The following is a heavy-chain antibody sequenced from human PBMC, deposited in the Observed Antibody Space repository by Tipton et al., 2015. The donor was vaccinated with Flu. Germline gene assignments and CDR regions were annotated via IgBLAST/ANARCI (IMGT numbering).Heavy chain of an antibody. Sequence: QLVQSGAEVKKPGSSVKVSCKASGGTFSSYAISWVRQAPGQGLEWMGGIIPIFGTANYAQKFQGRVTITADKSTSTAYMELSSLRSEDTAVYYCARDQGCSGGSCYSRYYYYMDVWGKGTTVTVSS. CDR2: IIPIFGTA. CDR1: GGTFSSYA. V-gene: IGHV1-69*06. J-gene: IGHJ6*03. CDR3: ARDQGCSGGSCYSRYYYYMDV. D-gene: IGHD2-15*01.